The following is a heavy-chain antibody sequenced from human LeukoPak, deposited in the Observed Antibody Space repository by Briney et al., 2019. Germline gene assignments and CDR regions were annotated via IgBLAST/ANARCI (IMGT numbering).Heavy chain of an antibody. J-gene: IGHJ4*02. CDR3: ARIRGYSYGY. CDR1: GGSFSGYY. CDR2: INHSGST. Sequence: SETLSLTXAVYGGSFSGYYWSWIRQPPGKGLEWIGEINHSGSTNYNPSLKSRVTISVDTSKNQFSLKLSSVTAADTAVYYCARIRGYSYGYWGQGTLVTVSS. V-gene: IGHV4-34*01. D-gene: IGHD5-18*01.